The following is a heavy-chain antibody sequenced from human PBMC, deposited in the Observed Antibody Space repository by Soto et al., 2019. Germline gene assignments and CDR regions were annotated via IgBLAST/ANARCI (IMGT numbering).Heavy chain of an antibody. D-gene: IGHD3-16*02. V-gene: IGHV1-8*01. Sequence: QVRLVQSGAEVKKPGASVKVSCKTSGYIFASHDINWVRQASGQGLEWMGWMNPTSGNTGYSLKFQDRLTLTRDTSMNTAYMELSSLRSDETAVYYFTRRLSRWLKSEEDPREDFDYWGQGTLVSVSA. CDR2: MNPTSGNT. CDR1: GYIFASHD. J-gene: IGHJ4*02. CDR3: TRRLSRWLKSEEDPREDFDY.